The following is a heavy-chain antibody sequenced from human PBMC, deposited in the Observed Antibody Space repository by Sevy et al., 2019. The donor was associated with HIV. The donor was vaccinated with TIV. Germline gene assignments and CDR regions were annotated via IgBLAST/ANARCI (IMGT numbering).Heavy chain of an antibody. D-gene: IGHD2-8*01. CDR3: ARARCTKPHDY. CDR1: GFDFSIYS. J-gene: IGHJ4*02. V-gene: IGHV3-23*01. Sequence: GGSLRLSCAASGFDFSIYSMSWVRQAPGKGLEWVSTLSFGCGKINYADSVKGRFTISRDNSKSSVYLQMNNMKVEDTAVYYFARARCTKPHDYWGQGTLVTVSS. CDR2: LSFGCGKI.